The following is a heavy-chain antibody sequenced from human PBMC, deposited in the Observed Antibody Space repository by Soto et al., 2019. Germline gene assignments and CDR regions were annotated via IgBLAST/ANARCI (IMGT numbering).Heavy chain of an antibody. CDR1: GFTFSSYS. J-gene: IGHJ6*02. CDR3: ARDLVPAANYYYYGMDV. V-gene: IGHV3-21*01. D-gene: IGHD2-2*01. Sequence: EVQLVESGGGLVKPGGSLRLSCAASGFTFSSYSMNWVRQAPGKGLEWVSSISSSSSYIYYADSVKGRFTISRDNAKNSLYLQMNSLRAEDTAVYHCARDLVPAANYYYYGMDVWGQGTTVTVSS. CDR2: ISSSSSYI.